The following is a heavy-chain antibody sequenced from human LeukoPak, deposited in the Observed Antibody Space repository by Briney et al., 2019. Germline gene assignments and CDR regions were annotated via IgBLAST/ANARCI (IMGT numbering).Heavy chain of an antibody. CDR3: AREVAAATFDY. V-gene: IGHV1-3*01. CDR1: GGTFSSYA. D-gene: IGHD6-13*01. Sequence: ASVKVSCKASGGTFSSYAISWVRQAPGQRLEWMGWINAGNGNTKYSQKFQGRVTITRDTSASTAYMELSSLRSEDTAVYYCAREVAAATFDYWGQGTLVTVSS. CDR2: INAGNGNT. J-gene: IGHJ4*02.